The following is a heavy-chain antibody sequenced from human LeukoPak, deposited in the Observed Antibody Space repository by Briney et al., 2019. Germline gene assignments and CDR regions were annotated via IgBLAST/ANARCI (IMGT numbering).Heavy chain of an antibody. J-gene: IGHJ4*02. Sequence: SETLSLTCAVYGGSFSGYYWSWIRQPPGKGLEWIWEINHSGSTNYNPSLKSRVTISVDTSKNQFSLKLSSVTAADTAVYYCARGSHYYDSSGYYFDYWGQGTLVTVSS. V-gene: IGHV4-34*01. CDR3: ARGSHYYDSSGYYFDY. CDR1: GGSFSGYY. D-gene: IGHD3-22*01. CDR2: INHSGST.